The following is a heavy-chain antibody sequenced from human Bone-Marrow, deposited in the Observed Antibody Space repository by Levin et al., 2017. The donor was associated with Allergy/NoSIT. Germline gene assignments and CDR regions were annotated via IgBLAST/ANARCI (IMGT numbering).Heavy chain of an antibody. J-gene: IGHJ6*02. CDR1: GLSFSNYD. Sequence: GESLKISCAASGLSFSNYDMNWVRQAPGKGLEWVSSISGGSSRIYYADSVKCRFTISRDNAKNSLYLQMNSLRVEDTAVYYCASWAMFYYDGSDFDYFYYGMDVWGQGTTVTVSS. D-gene: IGHD3-16*01. CDR3: ASWAMFYYDGSDFDYFYYGMDV. CDR2: ISGGSSRI. V-gene: IGHV3-21*06.